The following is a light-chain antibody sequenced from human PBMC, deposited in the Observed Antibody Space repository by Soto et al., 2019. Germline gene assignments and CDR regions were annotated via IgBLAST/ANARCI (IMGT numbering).Light chain of an antibody. Sequence: QSVLTQPPSTSGTPGQRVTISCSGSSSNIGSNHVYWYQQFPGMAPKLLMYRSDQRPTGVPDRFSGSKSGTSASLAISGVRSDDEDDYYCSARDDSLSAVVFGGGTKLTVL. J-gene: IGLJ2*01. CDR3: SARDDSLSAVV. CDR2: RSD. V-gene: IGLV1-47*01. CDR1: SSNIGSNH.